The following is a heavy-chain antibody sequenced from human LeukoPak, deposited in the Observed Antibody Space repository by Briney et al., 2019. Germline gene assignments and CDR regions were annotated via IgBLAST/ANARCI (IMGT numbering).Heavy chain of an antibody. CDR2: IYYSGST. Sequence: SETLSLTCTVSGGSISSYYWSWIRQPPGKGLEWIGYIYYSGSTNYNPSLKSRVTISVDTSKNQFSLKLSSVTAADTAVYYCARVSPDYYGSGVIDYWGQGTLVTVSS. J-gene: IGHJ4*02. CDR3: ARVSPDYYGSGVIDY. V-gene: IGHV4-59*01. D-gene: IGHD3-10*01. CDR1: GGSISSYY.